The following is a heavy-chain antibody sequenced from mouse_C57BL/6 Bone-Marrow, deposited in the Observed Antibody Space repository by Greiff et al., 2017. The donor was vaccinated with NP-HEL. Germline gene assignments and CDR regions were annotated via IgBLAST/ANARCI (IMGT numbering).Heavy chain of an antibody. J-gene: IGHJ1*03. CDR1: GYTFTSYW. CDR3: ARGWYFDV. CDR2: IDPSDSYT. V-gene: IGHV1-50*01. Sequence: QVQLQQPGAELVKPGASVKLSCKASGYTFTSYWMQWVKQRPGQGLEWIGEIDPSDSYTNYNQKIKGKATLTVDTSSSTAYMQLSSLTSEDSAVYYCARGWYFDVWGTGTTVTVSS.